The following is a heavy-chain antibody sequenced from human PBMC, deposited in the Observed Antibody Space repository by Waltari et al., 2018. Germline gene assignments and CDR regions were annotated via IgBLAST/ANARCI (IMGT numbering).Heavy chain of an antibody. J-gene: IGHJ6*03. D-gene: IGHD2-2*01. Sequence: QVQLVQSGAGVKKPGSSVKVSCKASGGTFSSYAINWVRQAPGQGLEWMVGIIPIFGTANHAQKFQGRVTITADKSTSTAYMELSSLRSEDTAVYYCARVVPAAMFTALNMDVWGKGTTVTVSS. CDR3: ARVVPAAMFTALNMDV. CDR2: IIPIFGTA. V-gene: IGHV1-69*14. CDR1: GGTFSSYA.